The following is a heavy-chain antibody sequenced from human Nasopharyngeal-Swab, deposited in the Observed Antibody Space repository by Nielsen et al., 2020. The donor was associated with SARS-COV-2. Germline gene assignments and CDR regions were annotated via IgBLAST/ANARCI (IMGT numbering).Heavy chain of an antibody. CDR1: SGTFCSYA. Sequence: SVKVSCKASSGTFCSYAISWVRQAPGQGLEWMGRIIPILGIANYAQNFQGRVTITADKSTSTAYMELSSLRAEDTAVYYCAREYCSGGSCYGNYDMDVWGQGTTVTVSS. J-gene: IGHJ6*02. CDR3: AREYCSGGSCYGNYDMDV. D-gene: IGHD2-15*01. CDR2: IIPILGIA. V-gene: IGHV1-69*04.